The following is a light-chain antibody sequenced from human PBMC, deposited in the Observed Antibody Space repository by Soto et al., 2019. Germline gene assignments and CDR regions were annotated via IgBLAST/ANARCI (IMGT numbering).Light chain of an antibody. CDR1: QSVSTT. CDR2: DAS. Sequence: EIVMTQSPATLSVSPGQRASLSFRSSQSVSTTVAWYHQKPGQAPRLLIYDASNRATGIPARFSGSGSGTDFTLTISSLEPEDFGVYYCQQRSNWPPVTFGGGTKVDIK. CDR3: QQRSNWPPVT. V-gene: IGKV3-11*01. J-gene: IGKJ4*01.